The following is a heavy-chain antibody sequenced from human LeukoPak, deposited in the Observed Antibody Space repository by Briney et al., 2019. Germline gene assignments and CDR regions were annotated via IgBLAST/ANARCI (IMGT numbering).Heavy chain of an antibody. CDR2: IYPEDSDT. J-gene: IGHJ4*02. CDR3: ARRIYDSSGYSVYFDS. CDR1: GYSFNSKW. V-gene: IGHV5-51*01. D-gene: IGHD3-22*01. Sequence: GESLKISCKASGYSFNSKWIGWVRQLPGKGLEWMGVIYPEDSDTRYSPSFQGQVTISVDKSINTAYLQWSSLKASDTAIYYCARRIYDSSGYSVYFDSWGQGTLVTVSS.